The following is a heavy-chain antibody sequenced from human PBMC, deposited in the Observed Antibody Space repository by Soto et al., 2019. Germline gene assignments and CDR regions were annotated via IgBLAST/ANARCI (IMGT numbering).Heavy chain of an antibody. D-gene: IGHD3-22*01. V-gene: IGHV4-31*03. J-gene: IGHJ4*02. Sequence: PSETLSLTCTVSGASISSGAYYWSWIRQHPGKGLEWIGYIYYSGSTYYNPSLESRVTLSVDTSRNQFSLKVSSVTAADTAVYYCARANYFDSSGPFDYWGPGTLVTVSS. CDR3: ARANYFDSSGPFDY. CDR1: GASISSGAYY. CDR2: IYYSGST.